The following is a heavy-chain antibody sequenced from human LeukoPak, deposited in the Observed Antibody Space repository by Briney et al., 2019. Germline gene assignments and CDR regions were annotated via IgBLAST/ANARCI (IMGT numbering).Heavy chain of an antibody. D-gene: IGHD2-15*01. CDR1: GGSISSSSYY. V-gene: IGHV4-39*07. Sequence: SETLSLTCTVSGGSISSSSYYWGWIRQPPGKGLEWLGSICYSVSTYYNPSLKSRVTISVDTTQNQFSLTLSSVTGAEMAVYYCAGLVVVAATPDYWGQGTLVTVPS. J-gene: IGHJ4*02. CDR3: AGLVVVAATPDY. CDR2: ICYSVST.